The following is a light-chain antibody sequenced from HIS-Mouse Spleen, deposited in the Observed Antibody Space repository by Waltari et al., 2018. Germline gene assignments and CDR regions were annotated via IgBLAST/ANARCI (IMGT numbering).Light chain of an antibody. J-gene: IGLJ3*02. CDR2: EVS. Sequence: QSALTQPASVSGSPGQSITISCTGPSSDVGVSNYVSWYQQHPGKAPKLMIYEVSNRPSGVSNRFSGSKSGNTASLTISGLQAEDEADYYCSSYTSSSTLVFGGGTKLTVL. CDR1: SSDVGVSNY. V-gene: IGLV2-14*01. CDR3: SSYTSSSTLV.